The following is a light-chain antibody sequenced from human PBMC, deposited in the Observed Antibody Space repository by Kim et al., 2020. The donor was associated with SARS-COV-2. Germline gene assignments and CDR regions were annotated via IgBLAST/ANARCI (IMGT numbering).Light chain of an antibody. V-gene: IGKV3-20*01. CDR2: GAS. CDR3: QQYGSSLQT. Sequence: EIVLTQSPDPLSLSPGERATLSCRATQTVTNNFLAWYQQKPGQAPRLLIYGASRRATGIQDRISGSGSGTDFTLTISRLEPEDSAVYYCQQYGSSLQTFGQGTKVDIK. CDR1: QTVTNNF. J-gene: IGKJ1*01.